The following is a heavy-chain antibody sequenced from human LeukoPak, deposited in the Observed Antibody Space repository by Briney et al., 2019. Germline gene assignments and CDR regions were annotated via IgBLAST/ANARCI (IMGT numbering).Heavy chain of an antibody. CDR3: AKLGTTSVTTGY. J-gene: IGHJ4*02. V-gene: IGHV3-30*18. D-gene: IGHD4-17*01. CDR2: ISYDGSNK. CDR1: GFTFSSYW. Sequence: PGGSMRLSCAASGFTFSSYWMSWVRQAPGKGLEWVAVISYDGSNKYYADSVKGRFTISRDNSKNTLYLQMNSLRGEDTAVYYCAKLGTTSVTTGYWGQGTLVTVSS.